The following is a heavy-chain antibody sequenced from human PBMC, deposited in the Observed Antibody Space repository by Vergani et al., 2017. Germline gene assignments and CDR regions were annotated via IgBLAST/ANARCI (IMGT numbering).Heavy chain of an antibody. CDR1: GFTFSGSA. J-gene: IGHJ6*02. V-gene: IGHV3-73*01. D-gene: IGHD4-17*01. CDR2: IRSKANSYAT. Sequence: EVQLVESGGGLVQPGGSLKLSCAASGFTFSGSAMHWVRQASGKGLEWVGRIRSKANSYATAYAASVKGRFTISRDDSKNTAYLQMNSLKTEDTAVYYCSFRYGDYARYYYYGMDVWGQGTTVTVSS. CDR3: SFRYGDYARYYYYGMDV.